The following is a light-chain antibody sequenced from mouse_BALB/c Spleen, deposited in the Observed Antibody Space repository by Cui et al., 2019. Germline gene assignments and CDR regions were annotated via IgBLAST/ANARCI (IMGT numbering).Light chain of an antibody. CDR1: QNVGTN. J-gene: IGKJ5*01. CDR2: SAS. CDR3: QQYNSYPLT. V-gene: IGKV6-15*01. Sequence: DIVMTLSQKFMSTSVGDRVSVTCKASQNVGTNVAWYQQKPGQSPKALIYSASYRYSGVPDRFTGSGSGTDFTLTISNVQSEDLAEYFCQQYNSYPLTFGAGTKLELK.